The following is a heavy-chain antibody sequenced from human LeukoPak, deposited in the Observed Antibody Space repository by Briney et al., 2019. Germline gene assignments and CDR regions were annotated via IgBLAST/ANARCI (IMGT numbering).Heavy chain of an antibody. V-gene: IGHV1-8*01. J-gene: IGHJ5*02. CDR2: MNPNSGNT. D-gene: IGHD4/OR15-4a*01. CDR1: GYTFTSYD. Sequence: ASVKVSCKASGYTFTSYDINWVRQATGQGLEWMGWMNPNSGNTGYAQKFQGRVTITRNTSISTAYMELSSLRSEDTAVYYCARDYGEGQPTYYFDPWGQGTLVTVSS. CDR3: ARDYGEGQPTYYFDP.